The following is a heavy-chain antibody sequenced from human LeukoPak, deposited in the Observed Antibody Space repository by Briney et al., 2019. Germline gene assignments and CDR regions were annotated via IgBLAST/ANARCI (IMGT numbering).Heavy chain of an antibody. V-gene: IGHV1-69*06. Sequence: GASVKVSCKASGGTFSSYAISWVRQAPGQGLEWMGGIIPIFGTANYAQKFQGRVTITADKSTSTAYMELSSLRSEDTAVYYCARDLRGSSSRHNWFDPWGQGTLVTVSS. CDR2: IIPIFGTA. CDR1: GGTFSSYA. J-gene: IGHJ5*02. D-gene: IGHD6-6*01. CDR3: ARDLRGSSSRHNWFDP.